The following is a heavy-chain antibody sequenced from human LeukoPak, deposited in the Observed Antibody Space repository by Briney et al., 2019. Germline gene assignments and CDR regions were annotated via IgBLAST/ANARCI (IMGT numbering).Heavy chain of an antibody. D-gene: IGHD6-19*01. Sequence: SETLSLTCTVSGGSISSYYWSWIRQPPGKGLEWIGYIYYSGSTNYNPSLKSRVTISVDTSKNQFSLKLNSVTAADTAVYYCARDSSGWSRLDYWGQGTLVTVSS. V-gene: IGHV4-59*01. J-gene: IGHJ4*02. CDR2: IYYSGST. CDR3: ARDSSGWSRLDY. CDR1: GGSISSYY.